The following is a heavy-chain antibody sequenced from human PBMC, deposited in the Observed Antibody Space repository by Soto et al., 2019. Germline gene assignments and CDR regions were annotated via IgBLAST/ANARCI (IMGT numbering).Heavy chain of an antibody. CDR1: GFTFSNAW. Sequence: LRLSCAASGFTFSNAWMSWVRQAPGKGLEWVGRIKSKTDGGTTDYAAPVKGRFTISRDDSKNTLYLQMNGLKTEDTAVYYCTTVRDYYDSSGYYPSWGQGTLVTVSS. V-gene: IGHV3-15*01. J-gene: IGHJ5*02. CDR3: TTVRDYYDSSGYYPS. CDR2: IKSKTDGGTT. D-gene: IGHD3-22*01.